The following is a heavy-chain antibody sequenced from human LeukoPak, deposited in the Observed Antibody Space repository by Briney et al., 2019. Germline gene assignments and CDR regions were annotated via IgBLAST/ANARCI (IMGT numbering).Heavy chain of an antibody. CDR3: ARGGSSGWYDESLEGNPADY. D-gene: IGHD6-19*01. CDR2: INPNSGGT. J-gene: IGHJ4*02. Sequence: ASVKVSCKASGYTFTGYYMHWVRQAPGQGLEWMGWINPNSGGTNYAQKFQGRVTMTRDTSISTAYMELSRLRSDDTAVYYCARGGSSGWYDESLEGNPADYWGQGTLVTVST. V-gene: IGHV1-2*02. CDR1: GYTFTGYY.